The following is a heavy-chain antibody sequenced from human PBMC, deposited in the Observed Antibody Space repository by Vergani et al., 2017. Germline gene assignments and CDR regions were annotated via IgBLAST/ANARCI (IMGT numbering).Heavy chain of an antibody. CDR2: IIPILGIA. V-gene: IGHV1-69*02. Sequence: QVQLVQSGAEVKKPGSSVKVSCKASGGTFSSYTISWVRQAPGQGLEWMGRIIPILGIANYAQKFQGRVTITADKSTSTAYMELSSLRSEDTAVYYCAKVYYDSSGGYWGQGTLVTVSS. CDR1: GGTFSSYT. CDR3: AKVYYDSSGGY. D-gene: IGHD3-22*01. J-gene: IGHJ4*02.